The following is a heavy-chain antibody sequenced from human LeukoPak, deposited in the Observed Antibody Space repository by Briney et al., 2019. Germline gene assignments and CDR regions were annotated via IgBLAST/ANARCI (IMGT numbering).Heavy chain of an antibody. CDR3: ARPGGGPIR. J-gene: IGHJ4*02. V-gene: IGHV4-34*01. D-gene: IGHD2-15*01. CDR2: INHSGTT. Sequence: TSETLSLTCAVYGGSFSGYYWSWIRQPPGKGLEWIGEINHSGTTNYNPSLKSRVTISVDTSKNQFSLKLTSVTAADTAVYYCARPGGGPIRWGQGTLVTVPS. CDR1: GGSFSGYY.